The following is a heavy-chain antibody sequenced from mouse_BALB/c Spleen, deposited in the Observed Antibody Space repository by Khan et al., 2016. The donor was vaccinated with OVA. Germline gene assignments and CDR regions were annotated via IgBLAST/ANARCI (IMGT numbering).Heavy chain of an antibody. CDR1: GYSITSGYG. D-gene: IGHD1-2*01. J-gene: IGHJ2*01. Sequence: VQLKESGPGLVKPSQSLSLTCTVTGYSITSGYGWNWIRQFPGNKLEWMGYISYSGSTNYNPSLKSRIPITRDKSKNQFLLQLNSVTTEDTATYYCARTARIKYWGQGTTLTVSS. V-gene: IGHV3-2*02. CDR2: ISYSGST. CDR3: ARTARIKY.